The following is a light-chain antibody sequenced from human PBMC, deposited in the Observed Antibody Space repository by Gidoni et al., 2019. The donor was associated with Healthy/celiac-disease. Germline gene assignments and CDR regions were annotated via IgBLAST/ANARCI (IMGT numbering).Light chain of an antibody. CDR3: QQSYSTPPYP. J-gene: IGKJ2*01. V-gene: IGKV1-39*01. Sequence: DSQMTQSPSSLSASVGDSVTITCRASQSISSYLHWYQQKPGKAPKLLIYAASSLQSGVTSRFSGSGSGTDFTLTISSLQPEDFATYYCQQSYSTPPYPFGQGTKLEIK. CDR1: QSISSY. CDR2: AAS.